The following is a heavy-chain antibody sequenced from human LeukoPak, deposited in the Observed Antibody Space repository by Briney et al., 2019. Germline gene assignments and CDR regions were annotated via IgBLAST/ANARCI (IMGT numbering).Heavy chain of an antibody. D-gene: IGHD6-19*01. Sequence: GGSLRLSCAASGFTFSSYAISWVRQAPGKGLEWVSTLTSGGDTYYADSVKGRFTISRDNSKNTLYLQMNSLRAEDTAVYYCAKRGPDSDWSFDRWGQGTLVTVSS. CDR1: GFTFSSYA. J-gene: IGHJ4*02. CDR3: AKRGPDSDWSFDR. CDR2: LTSGGDT. V-gene: IGHV3-23*01.